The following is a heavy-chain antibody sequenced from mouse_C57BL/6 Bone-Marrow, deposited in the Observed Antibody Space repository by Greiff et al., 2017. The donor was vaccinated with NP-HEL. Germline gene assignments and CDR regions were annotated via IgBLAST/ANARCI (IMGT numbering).Heavy chain of an antibody. CDR1: GYTFTSYW. V-gene: IGHV1-64*01. Sequence: VQLQQPGAELVKPGASVKLSCKASGYTFTSYWMHWVKQRPGQGLEWIGMIHPNSGSTNYNEKFKSKATLTVDKSSSTAYMQLSSLTSEDSAVYCCARGAYYSNYGFAYWGQGTLVTVSA. J-gene: IGHJ3*01. CDR3: ARGAYYSNYGFAY. D-gene: IGHD2-5*01. CDR2: IHPNSGST.